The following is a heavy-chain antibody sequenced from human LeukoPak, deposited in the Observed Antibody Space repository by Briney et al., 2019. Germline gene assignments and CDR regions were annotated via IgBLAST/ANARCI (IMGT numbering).Heavy chain of an antibody. CDR3: ARWGGVQFDS. CDR2: ISSSGTSI. CDR1: GFTFSNYE. V-gene: IGHV3-48*03. J-gene: IGHJ5*01. Sequence: PGGSLRLSCAASGFTFSNYEMNWVRQAPGKGLEWVSYISSSGTSIYYADSVKGRFTISRDNAKNSLYLQMNSLRAEDTAVYYCARWGGVQFDSWGQGTLVTVSS. D-gene: IGHD2-8*01.